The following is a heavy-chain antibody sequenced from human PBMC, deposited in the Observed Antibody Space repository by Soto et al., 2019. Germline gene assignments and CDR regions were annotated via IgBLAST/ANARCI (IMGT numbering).Heavy chain of an antibody. Sequence: ASVKVSCKASGYTFTGYYMHWVRQAPGQGLEWMGWINPNSGGTNYAQKFQGWVTMTRDTSISTAYMELSRLRSDDTAVYYCARDRGDSSGYYFTKGTEFDDWGQGTLVTVSS. CDR2: INPNSGGT. V-gene: IGHV1-2*04. D-gene: IGHD3-22*01. CDR1: GYTFTGYY. CDR3: ARDRGDSSGYYFTKGTEFDD. J-gene: IGHJ4*02.